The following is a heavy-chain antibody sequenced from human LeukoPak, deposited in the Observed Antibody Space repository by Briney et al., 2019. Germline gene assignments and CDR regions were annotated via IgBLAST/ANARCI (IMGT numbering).Heavy chain of an antibody. CDR1: GFTFSSYA. CDR2: ISYDGSNK. V-gene: IGHV3-30-3*01. J-gene: IGHJ4*02. Sequence: GGSLRLSCAASGFTFSSYAMHWVRQAPGKGLEWVAVISYDGSNKYYADSVKGRFTISRDNSKNTLYLQVNSLRAEDTAVYYCARDSEGLRFLEWFFDYWGQGTLVTVSS. D-gene: IGHD3-3*01. CDR3: ARDSEGLRFLEWFFDY.